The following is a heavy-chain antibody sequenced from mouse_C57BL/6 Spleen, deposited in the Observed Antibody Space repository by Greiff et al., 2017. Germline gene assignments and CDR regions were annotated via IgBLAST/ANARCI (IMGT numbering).Heavy chain of an antibody. CDR2: IYPGDGNT. CDR3: ARETDEY. Sequence: QVQLQQSGPELVKPGASVKISCKASGYAFSSSWMNWVKQRPGKGLEWIGRIYPGDGNTNYNGKFKGKATLTADTSSSTAYTQLSSLTSEDSAVYFGARETDEYWGQGTTLTVSS. CDR1: GYAFSSSW. V-gene: IGHV1-82*01. J-gene: IGHJ2*01.